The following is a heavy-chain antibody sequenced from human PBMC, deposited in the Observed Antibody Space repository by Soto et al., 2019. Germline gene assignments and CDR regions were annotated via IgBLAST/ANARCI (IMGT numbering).Heavy chain of an antibody. CDR2: ISSSSSYI. CDR3: ARDLSYYGSGGEGYFDY. V-gene: IGHV3-21*01. CDR1: GFTFSSYS. D-gene: IGHD3-10*01. Sequence: GGSLRLSCAASGFTFSSYSMNWVRQAPGKGLEWVSSISSSSSYIYYADSVKGRFTISRDNAKNSLYLQMNSLRAEDTAVYYCARDLSYYGSGGEGYFDYWGQGTLVTVSS. J-gene: IGHJ4*02.